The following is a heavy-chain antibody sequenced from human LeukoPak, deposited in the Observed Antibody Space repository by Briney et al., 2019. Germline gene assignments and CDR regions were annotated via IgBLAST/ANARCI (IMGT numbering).Heavy chain of an antibody. Sequence: SETLSLTCTVSCGSITSYYWSWIRQPPGKGLEWIGYIYYSGSTNYNPSLKSRVTISVDRSKNQFSLKLRSVIAADTAVYYCGRVGWELLGPFDHWGQGTLVAVSS. D-gene: IGHD1-26*01. CDR3: GRVGWELLGPFDH. CDR1: CGSITSYY. CDR2: IYYSGST. V-gene: IGHV4-59*01. J-gene: IGHJ4*02.